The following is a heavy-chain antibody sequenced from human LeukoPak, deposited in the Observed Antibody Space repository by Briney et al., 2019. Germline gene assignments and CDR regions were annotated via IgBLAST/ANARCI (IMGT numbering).Heavy chain of an antibody. CDR2: IIPIFGTA. CDR3: ARVRVNKASIAAAGRSWFDP. D-gene: IGHD6-13*01. V-gene: IGHV1-69*06. CDR1: GGTFSSYA. J-gene: IGHJ5*02. Sequence: SVKVSCKASGGTFSSYAISWVRQAPGQGLEWMGGIIPIFGTANYAQKFQGRVTITADKSTSTAYMELSSLRSEDTAVYYCARVRVNKASIAAAGRSWFDPWGQGTLVTVSP.